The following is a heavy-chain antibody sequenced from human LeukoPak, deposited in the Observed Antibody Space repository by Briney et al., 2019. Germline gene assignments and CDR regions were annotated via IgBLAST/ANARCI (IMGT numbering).Heavy chain of an antibody. CDR2: ISSNGGST. D-gene: IGHD3-22*01. CDR1: GFTFSSYA. CDR3: ARAPPYYYDSSGYYGAYYYYMDV. J-gene: IGHJ6*03. V-gene: IGHV3-64*01. Sequence: GESLRLSCAASGFTFSSYAMHWVRQAPGKGLEYVSAISSNGGSTYYANSVKGRFTISRDNSKNTLYLQMGSLRAEDMAVYYCARAPPYYYDSSGYYGAYYYYMDVWGKGTTVTVSS.